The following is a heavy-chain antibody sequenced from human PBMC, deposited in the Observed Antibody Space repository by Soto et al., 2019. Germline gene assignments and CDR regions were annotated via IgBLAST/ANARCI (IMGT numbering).Heavy chain of an antibody. J-gene: IGHJ4*02. CDR2: INRDGSET. CDR1: GLTFSDYW. CDR3: ARPARECSSPGCAN. Sequence: GGSLRLSYVVSGLTFSDYWMSWVRQAPGKGLEWVANINRDGSETYYVDSVKGRFTISRDNIKNSLYLQMTSLRAEDTAVYYCARPARECSSPGCANWGQGTLVTVSS. D-gene: IGHD2-2*01. V-gene: IGHV3-7*01.